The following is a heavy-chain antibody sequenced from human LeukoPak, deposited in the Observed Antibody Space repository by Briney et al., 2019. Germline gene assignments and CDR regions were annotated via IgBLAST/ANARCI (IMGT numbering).Heavy chain of an antibody. Sequence: GGSLRLSCAASGFTFSSYGMHWVRQAPGKGLEWVAVISYDGSNKYYADSVKGRFTISRDNSKNTLYLQMNGLRAEDTAVYYCARAYYDFWSGHNSRHAFDIWGQGTMVTVSS. V-gene: IGHV3-30*03. CDR2: ISYDGSNK. D-gene: IGHD3-3*01. CDR3: ARAYYDFWSGHNSRHAFDI. CDR1: GFTFSSYG. J-gene: IGHJ3*02.